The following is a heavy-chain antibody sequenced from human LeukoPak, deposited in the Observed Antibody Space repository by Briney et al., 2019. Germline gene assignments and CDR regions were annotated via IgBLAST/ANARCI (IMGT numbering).Heavy chain of an antibody. CDR1: GGSISSYY. V-gene: IGHV4-59*08. J-gene: IGHJ4*02. D-gene: IGHD4-23*01. CDR2: IYYSGNT. Sequence: SETLSLTCNVSGGSISSYYWSWIRQPPGKGLEWIGYIYYSGNTNYNPSLKSRVTMSADTSKNQFSLKLSSVTAADTAMYYCAGQRGNALSYFDYWGQGTLVTVSS. CDR3: AGQRGNALSYFDY.